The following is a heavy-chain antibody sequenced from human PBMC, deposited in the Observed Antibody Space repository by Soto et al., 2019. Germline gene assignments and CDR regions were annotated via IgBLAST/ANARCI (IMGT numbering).Heavy chain of an antibody. D-gene: IGHD6-13*01. CDR2: IISSSSYI. CDR1: VFTFISYS. CDR3: ARDLPHSQLDPALDAFDI. V-gene: IGHV3-21*01. J-gene: IGHJ3*02. Sequence: GGSLRLSCAASVFTFISYSMNWVRQALGKGLEWVSSIISSSSYIYYADSVKGRFTISRDNAKNALYLQMNSLRAEDTAVYYCARDLPHSQLDPALDAFDIWGQGTMVTVSS.